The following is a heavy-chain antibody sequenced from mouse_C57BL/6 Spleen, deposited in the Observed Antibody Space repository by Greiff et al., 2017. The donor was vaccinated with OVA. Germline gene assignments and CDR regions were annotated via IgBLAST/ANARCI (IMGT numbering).Heavy chain of an antibody. J-gene: IGHJ4*01. CDR3: ARRILLLRYQLGAMDY. CDR1: GYAFSSSW. CDR2: IYPGDGDT. Sequence: VQLQQSGPELVKPGASVKISCKASGYAFSSSWMNWVKQRPGKGLEWIGRIYPGDGDTNYNGKFKGKATLTADKSSSTAYMQLSSLTSEDSAVYFCARRILLLRYQLGAMDYWGQGTSVTVSS. D-gene: IGHD1-1*01. V-gene: IGHV1-82*01.